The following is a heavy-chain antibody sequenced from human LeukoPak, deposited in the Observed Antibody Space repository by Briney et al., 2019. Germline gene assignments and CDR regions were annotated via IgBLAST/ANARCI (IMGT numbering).Heavy chain of an antibody. CDR3: AKSSGYFDY. J-gene: IGHJ4*02. CDR2: TYYGSKWYY. D-gene: IGHD3-22*01. Sequence: PSQTLSLTCAISGDSVSSNNGAWNWIRQSPSRGLEWLGKTYYGSKWYYDYAVSLKSRITINPDTSKNQFSLLLNSVTPEDTAVYYCAKSSGYFDYWGQGILVTVSS. V-gene: IGHV6-1*01. CDR1: GDSVSSNNGA.